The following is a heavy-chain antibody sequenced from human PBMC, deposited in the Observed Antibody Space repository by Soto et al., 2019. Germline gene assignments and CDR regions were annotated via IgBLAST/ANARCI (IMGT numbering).Heavy chain of an antibody. V-gene: IGHV4-39*02. J-gene: IGHJ4*02. CDR1: GGSISSSSYY. CDR3: ARSGLREEYYFDS. Sequence: PSETLSLTCTVSGGSISSSSYYWGWIRQPPGKGLEWIGSIYYSGSTYYNPSLKSRVTISVDTSKNHFSLDLNSVTAADTAVYYCARSGLREEYYFDSWGQGTLVTVSS. D-gene: IGHD4-17*01. CDR2: IYYSGST.